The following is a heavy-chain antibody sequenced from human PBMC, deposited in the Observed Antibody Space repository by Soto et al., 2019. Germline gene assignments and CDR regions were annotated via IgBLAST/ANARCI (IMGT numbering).Heavy chain of an antibody. D-gene: IGHD6-6*01. J-gene: IGHJ6*02. V-gene: IGHV3-64D*08. CDR3: VTVSYSSSFTYYYHYGMDV. Sequence: QTGGSLRLSCSASGFTFSSYAMHWVRQAPGKGLEYVSAISSNGGSTYYADSVKGRFTISRDNSKNTLYLQMSSLRAEDTAVYYCVTVSYSSSFTYYYHYGMDVWGQGTTVTVSS. CDR1: GFTFSSYA. CDR2: ISSNGGST.